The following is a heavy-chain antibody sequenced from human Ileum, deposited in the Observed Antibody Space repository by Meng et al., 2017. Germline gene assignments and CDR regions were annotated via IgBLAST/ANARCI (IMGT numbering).Heavy chain of an antibody. CDR1: CFTLNNYW. D-gene: IGHD1-26*01. J-gene: IGHJ4*02. CDR2: INMDSSRT. V-gene: IGHV3-74*01. Sequence: VGPGGELVSPGASLILSVPALCFTLNNYWIPWVRQAPGKGLVWVSRINMDSSRTVYAASVKGRFTISRDNAKNMVYLQMNGLRAEDTAVYYCAGERWEKSYAWWGQGTLVTVSS. CDR3: AGERWEKSYAW.